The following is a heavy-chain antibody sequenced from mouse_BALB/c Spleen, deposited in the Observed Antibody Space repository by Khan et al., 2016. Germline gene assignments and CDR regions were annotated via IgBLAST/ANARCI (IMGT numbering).Heavy chain of an antibody. CDR2: IDPYNGGT. CDR3: ARSDYGYPSFAY. D-gene: IGHD1-2*01. Sequence: VQLQQSGPELVKPGASVKVSCKASGYAFTSYNMYWVKQSHGKSLEWIGYIDPYNGGTSYNQKFKGKATLTVDKSSSTAYMHLNSLTSEDSAGYFCARSDYGYPSFAYWGQGTTHTVSS. V-gene: IGHV1S135*01. J-gene: IGHJ2*01. CDR1: GYAFTSYN.